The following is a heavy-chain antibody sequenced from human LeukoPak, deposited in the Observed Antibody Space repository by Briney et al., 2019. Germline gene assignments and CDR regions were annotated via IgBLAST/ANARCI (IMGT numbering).Heavy chain of an antibody. J-gene: IGHJ2*01. CDR2: IYSDGSST. CDR1: GFTFSSYA. Sequence: PGGSLRLSCAASGFTFSSYAMSWVRQAPGKGLVWVSRIYSDGSSTTYADSVKGRFTISRDNAKNTLYLQMNSLRAEDTAVYYCTRDGGPTVTADWYFDLWGRSTLVTVSS. V-gene: IGHV3-74*01. D-gene: IGHD4-17*01. CDR3: TRDGGPTVTADWYFDL.